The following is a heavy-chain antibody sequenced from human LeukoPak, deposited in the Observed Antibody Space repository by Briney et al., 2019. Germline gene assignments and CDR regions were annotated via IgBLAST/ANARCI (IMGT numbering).Heavy chain of an antibody. J-gene: IGHJ3*02. CDR1: GYSISSGYY. D-gene: IGHD6-25*01. Sequence: SETLSLTCTVSGYSISSGYYWGWIRQPPGKGLEWIGNIYHRGSTYYNPSLKSRVTISVDTSKNQFSLKLTSVTAADTALYYCARQDTSGDAFDIWGQGTMVTVSS. CDR2: IYHRGST. V-gene: IGHV4-38-2*02. CDR3: ARQDTSGDAFDI.